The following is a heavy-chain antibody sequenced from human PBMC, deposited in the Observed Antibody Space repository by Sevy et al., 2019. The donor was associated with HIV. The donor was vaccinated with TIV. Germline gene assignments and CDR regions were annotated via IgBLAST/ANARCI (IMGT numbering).Heavy chain of an antibody. V-gene: IGHV3-23*01. CDR1: GFTFSSYG. J-gene: IGHJ5*02. CDR3: AKGDWSGAGSYKWVDP. Sequence: GGSLRLSCEASGFTFSSYGMTWVRQAPEKELEWVSSISDSGGTTYYADSVKGRFTISRDNSKNTLYLQVNSLRAEDTATYYCAKGDWSGAGSYKWVDPWGQGTLVTVSS. CDR2: ISDSGGTT. D-gene: IGHD3-3*01.